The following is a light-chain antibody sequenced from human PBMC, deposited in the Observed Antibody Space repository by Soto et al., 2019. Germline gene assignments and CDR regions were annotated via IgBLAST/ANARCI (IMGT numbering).Light chain of an antibody. CDR1: SSNFGAAYD. J-gene: IGLJ1*01. CDR3: QSYDTSLSGSTV. V-gene: IGLV1-40*01. CDR2: ATN. Sequence: QAVLTQPPSVSGAPGQRITISCAGSSSNFGAAYDVHWYQQLPGTAPKLLIYATNNRPSGVPDRFSGSKSGTSASLAITGLQAEDEADYYCQSYDTSLSGSTVFGTGTKLTVL.